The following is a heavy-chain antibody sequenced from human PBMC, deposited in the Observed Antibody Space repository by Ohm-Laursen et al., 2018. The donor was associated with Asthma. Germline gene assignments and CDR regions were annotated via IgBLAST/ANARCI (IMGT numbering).Heavy chain of an antibody. J-gene: IGHJ5*02. CDR3: ARSRDSGSSNWFDP. D-gene: IGHD1-26*01. CDR1: GGSISSGSYY. V-gene: IGHV4-30-4*08. Sequence: SQTLSLTCTVSGGSISSGSYYWSWIRQHPGKGLEWIGYIYNSGSTYYNPSLKSRVTISVDTSKNQFSLKLSSVTAADTAVYYCARSRDSGSSNWFDPWGQGTLVTVSS. CDR2: IYNSGST.